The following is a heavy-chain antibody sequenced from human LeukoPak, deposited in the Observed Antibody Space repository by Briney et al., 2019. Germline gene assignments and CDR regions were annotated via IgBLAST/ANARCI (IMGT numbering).Heavy chain of an antibody. D-gene: IGHD6-19*01. CDR1: GFTFSSYA. Sequence: GGSLRLSCAASGFTFSSYAMDWVRQAPGKGLEWVSYITNNGTTIYYADSVKGRFTISRDNAENSLYLQMNSLRAEDTAIYYCARDQWLAYYYHGMDVWGQGTTVTVSS. CDR2: ITNNGTTI. J-gene: IGHJ6*02. CDR3: ARDQWLAYYYHGMDV. V-gene: IGHV3-48*03.